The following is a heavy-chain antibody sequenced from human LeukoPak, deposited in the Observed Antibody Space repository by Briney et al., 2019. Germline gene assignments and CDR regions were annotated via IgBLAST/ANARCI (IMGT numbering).Heavy chain of an antibody. CDR1: GYTFTGYY. CDR3: ARDRVSSGWYDYYYMDV. D-gene: IGHD6-19*01. Sequence: ASVKVSCKASGYTFTGYYMHWVRQAPGQGLEWMGWISAYNGNTNYAQKLQGRVTMTTDTSTSTAYMELRSLRSDDTAVYYCARDRVSSGWYDYYYMDVWGKGTTVTVSS. V-gene: IGHV1-18*04. CDR2: ISAYNGNT. J-gene: IGHJ6*03.